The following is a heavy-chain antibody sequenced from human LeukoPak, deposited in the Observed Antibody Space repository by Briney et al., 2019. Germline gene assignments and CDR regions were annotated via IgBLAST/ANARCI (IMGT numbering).Heavy chain of an antibody. CDR3: ARGWNYAFRFDD. CDR1: GFTVSSNY. CDR2: IKQDGGEK. Sequence: GGSLRLSCAASGFTVSSNYMTWVRQAPGKGLEWVAHIKQDGGEKYYVDSVKGRFTISRDNANNLVFLQMNSLRAEDTAVYYCARGWNYAFRFDDWGQGTLVTVSS. J-gene: IGHJ4*02. V-gene: IGHV3-7*01. D-gene: IGHD3-3*01.